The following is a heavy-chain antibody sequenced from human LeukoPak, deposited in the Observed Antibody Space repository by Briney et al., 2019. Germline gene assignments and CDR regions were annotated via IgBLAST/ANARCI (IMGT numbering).Heavy chain of an antibody. D-gene: IGHD6-13*01. CDR3: ARDRLATNSWYGEIDY. J-gene: IGHJ4*02. CDR2: ISNNGGST. Sequence: GGSLRLSCAASGFTFRSYAMHWVRQAPGKGLEYVSAISNNGGSTDYANSVKGRFTISRDNSKSTLFLHMGSLRAEDMAVYYCARDRLATNSWYGEIDYWGQGTLVIVSS. V-gene: IGHV3-64*01. CDR1: GFTFRSYA.